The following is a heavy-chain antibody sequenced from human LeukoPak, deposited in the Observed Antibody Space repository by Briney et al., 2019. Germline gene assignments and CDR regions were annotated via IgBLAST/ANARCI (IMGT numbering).Heavy chain of an antibody. CDR1: GGSFSGYY. J-gene: IGHJ4*02. Sequence: SETLSLTCAVYGGSFSGYYWSWIRQPPGKGLEWIGEINHSGSTNYNPSLKSRVTISVDTSKNQFSLKLNSVTAADTAVYYCARAYGDNDYWGQGTLVTVSS. CDR2: INHSGST. D-gene: IGHD4-17*01. CDR3: ARAYGDNDY. V-gene: IGHV4-34*01.